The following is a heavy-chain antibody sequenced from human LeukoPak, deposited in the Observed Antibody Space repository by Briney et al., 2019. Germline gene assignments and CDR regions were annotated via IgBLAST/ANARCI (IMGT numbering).Heavy chain of an antibody. D-gene: IGHD4-23*01. CDR3: ARGRTTVVSPVNYYFDY. CDR2: IWYDGSNK. CDR1: GFTFSSYG. V-gene: IGHV3-33*01. Sequence: GGSLRLSCAASGFTFSSYGMHWVRQAPGKGLEWVAVIWYDGSNKYYADSVKGRFTISRDNSKNTLCLQMNSLRAEDTAVYYCARGRTTVVSPVNYYFDYWGQGTLVTVSS. J-gene: IGHJ4*02.